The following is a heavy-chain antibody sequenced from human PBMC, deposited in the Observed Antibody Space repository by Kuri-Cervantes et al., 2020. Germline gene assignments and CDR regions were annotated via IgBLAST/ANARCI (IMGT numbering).Heavy chain of an antibody. J-gene: IGHJ3*02. CDR2: IYYSGST. D-gene: IGHD1-26*01. CDR3: ARIVGALHAFDI. Sequence: SQTLSLTCAVSGGSISSGGYYWSWIRQPPGKGLEWIGYIYYSGSTYYNPSLKSRVTISVDTSKNQFSLKLSSVTAADTAVYYCARIVGALHAFDIWGQGTMVTVSS. V-gene: IGHV4-31*02. CDR1: GGSISSGGYY.